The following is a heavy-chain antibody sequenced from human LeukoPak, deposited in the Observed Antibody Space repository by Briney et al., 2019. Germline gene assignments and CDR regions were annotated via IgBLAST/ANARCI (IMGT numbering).Heavy chain of an antibody. CDR2: INHSGST. D-gene: IGHD3-9*01. V-gene: IGHV4-34*01. J-gene: IGHJ4*02. CDR3: ARLRYFDWSWFDC. Sequence: SETLSLTCAVYGGSFSGYYWSWIRQPPGKGLEWIGEINHSGSTNYNPSLKSRVTISVDTSKNQFSLKLSSVTAADTAVYYCARLRYFDWSWFDCWGQGTLVTVSS. CDR1: GGSFSGYY.